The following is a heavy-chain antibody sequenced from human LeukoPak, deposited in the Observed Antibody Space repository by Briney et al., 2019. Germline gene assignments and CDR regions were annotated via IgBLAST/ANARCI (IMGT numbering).Heavy chain of an antibody. J-gene: IGHJ4*02. CDR3: TGQYSSGWYYFDY. D-gene: IGHD6-19*01. V-gene: IGHV3-73*01. Sequence: GGSLRLSCAASGFTFSGSAMHWVRQASGKGLEWVGRIRSKANSYATAYAASVKGRFTISRDDSKNTAYLQMSSLKTEDTAVYYCTGQYSSGWYYFDYWGQGTLVTVSS. CDR1: GFTFSGSA. CDR2: IRSKANSYAT.